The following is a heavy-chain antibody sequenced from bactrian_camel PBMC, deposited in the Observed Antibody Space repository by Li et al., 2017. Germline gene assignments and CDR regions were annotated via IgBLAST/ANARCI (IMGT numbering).Heavy chain of an antibody. CDR2: IYSTAGMT. CDR3: AADRLYGTCRDVLDFPA. V-gene: IGHV3S53*01. D-gene: IGHD6*01. Sequence: QVQLVESGGGSVQAGGSVTLSCAGSGYQVCMGWFRVAPGKEREGVAAIYSTAGMTEYADSVKGRFTFSRDKAKDLVYLQMNGLQPEDTGIYYCAADRLYGTCRDVLDFPARGQGTQVTVS. CDR1: GYQVC. J-gene: IGHJ4*01.